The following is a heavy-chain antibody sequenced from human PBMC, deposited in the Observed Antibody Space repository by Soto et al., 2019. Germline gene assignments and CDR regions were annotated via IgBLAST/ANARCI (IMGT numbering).Heavy chain of an antibody. CDR1: GFSFSSYA. CDR2: ISGSGGST. CDR3: AKGMAILTGYLNWFDP. Sequence: EVQLLESGGGLVQPGGSLRLSCVGSGFSFSSYAMTWVRQAPGKGLEWVSTISGSGGSTYYADSVKGRFTISRDNSKDTLYLQMNSLRAEDTAIYYCAKGMAILTGYLNWFDPWGQGTLVTVSS. J-gene: IGHJ5*02. V-gene: IGHV3-23*01. D-gene: IGHD3-9*01.